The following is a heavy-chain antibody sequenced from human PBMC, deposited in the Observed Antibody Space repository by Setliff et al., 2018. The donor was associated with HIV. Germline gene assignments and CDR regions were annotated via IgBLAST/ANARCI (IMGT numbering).Heavy chain of an antibody. CDR2: ISTSGRT. V-gene: IGHV4-61*09. J-gene: IGHJ4*02. D-gene: IGHD3-16*01. CDR3: ARRTLITGYDY. Sequence: SETLSLTCTVSGGSISSGNYYWSWIRQPAGKGLEWIGHISTSGRTNYNPSLMSRLTISVDTSKNQFSLKLSSVTAADTAVYYCARRTLITGYDYWGQGTLVTVS. CDR1: GGSISSGNYY.